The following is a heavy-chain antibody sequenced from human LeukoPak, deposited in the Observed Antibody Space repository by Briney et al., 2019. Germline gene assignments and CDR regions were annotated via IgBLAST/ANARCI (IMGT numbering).Heavy chain of an antibody. D-gene: IGHD6-13*01. V-gene: IGHV3-23*01. Sequence: PGGSLRLSCAASGFTFSSYAMSWVRQAPGKGLEWVSAISGSGGSTYYADSVKGRFTISRDNSKNTLYLQMNSLRAEDMAVYYCAKGGSIAAAGTYYYGMDVWGQGTTATVSS. CDR1: GFTFSSYA. CDR3: AKGGSIAAAGTYYYGMDV. CDR2: ISGSGGST. J-gene: IGHJ6*02.